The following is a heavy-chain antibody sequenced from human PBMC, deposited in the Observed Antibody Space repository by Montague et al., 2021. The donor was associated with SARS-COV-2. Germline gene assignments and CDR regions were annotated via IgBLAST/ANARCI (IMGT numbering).Heavy chain of an antibody. CDR1: GGSISSSNYY. V-gene: IGHV4-39*07. J-gene: IGHJ6*02. D-gene: IGHD3-10*01. CDR3: ARDDIVLQGVTRGMDV. CDR2: MYYSGST. Sequence: SETLSITCTVSGGSISSSNYYWGWIRQPPGKGLEWIGNMYYSGSTYHNPSLKSRVTISIDTSKNQFSLKLSSVTAADTAVYYCARDDIVLQGVTRGMDVWGQGTTVTVSS.